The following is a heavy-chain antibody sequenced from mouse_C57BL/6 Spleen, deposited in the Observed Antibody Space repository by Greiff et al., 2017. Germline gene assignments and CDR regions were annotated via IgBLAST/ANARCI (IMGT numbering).Heavy chain of an antibody. CDR1: GYTFTDYE. CDR3: ALTTVVATGYCDV. Sequence: QVQLQQSGAELVRPGASVTLSCKASGYTFTDYEMHWVKQTPVHGLEWIGAIDPETGGTAYNQKFKGKAILTADKSSSTAYMELRSLTSEDPAVYYCALTTVVATGYCDVWGTGTTVTVSS. D-gene: IGHD1-1*01. V-gene: IGHV1-15*01. CDR2: IDPETGGT. J-gene: IGHJ1*03.